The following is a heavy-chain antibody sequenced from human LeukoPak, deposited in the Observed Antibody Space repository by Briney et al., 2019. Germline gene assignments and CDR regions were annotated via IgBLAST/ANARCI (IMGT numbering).Heavy chain of an antibody. CDR1: RASINSYH. D-gene: IGHD6-13*01. CDR2: IYDSGST. CDR3: ARTSSSWL. V-gene: IGHV4-59*01. J-gene: IGHJ4*02. Sequence: SETLSLTCTVSRASINSYHWSWIRQPPGKGLEWIGCIYDSGSTDYNPSLKSRVTISVDTSKNQFSLKLTSVTAADTAMYYCARTSSSWLWGQGTLVTVSS.